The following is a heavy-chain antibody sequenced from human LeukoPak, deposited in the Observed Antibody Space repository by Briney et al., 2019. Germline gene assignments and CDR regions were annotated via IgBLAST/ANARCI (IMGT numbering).Heavy chain of an antibody. D-gene: IGHD3-9*01. J-gene: IGHJ6*03. Sequence: GGSLRLSCAASGFTFSSYSMNWVRQAPGKGLEWVSSISSSSSYIYYADSVKGRFTISRDNAKNSLYLQMNSLRAEDTAVYYCARVNYDILTGYYKLRNYYYYYMDVWGKGTTVTVSS. CDR1: GFTFSSYS. CDR3: ARVNYDILTGYYKLRNYYYYYMDV. CDR2: ISSSSSYI. V-gene: IGHV3-21*01.